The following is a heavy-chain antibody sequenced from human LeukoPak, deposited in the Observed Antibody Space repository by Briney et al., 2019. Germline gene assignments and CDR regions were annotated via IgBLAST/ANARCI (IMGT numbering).Heavy chain of an antibody. CDR3: TTELRWELLIDY. D-gene: IGHD1-26*01. V-gene: IGHV3-15*01. J-gene: IGHJ4*02. CDR2: IKSKTDGGTT. Sequence: SGGSLRLSCAASGFTFSNAWMRWVRQAPGKGLEWVGRIKSKTDGGTTDYAAPVKGRFTISRDDSKNTLYLQMNSLKTEDTAVYYCTTELRWELLIDYWGQGTLVTVSS. CDR1: GFTFSNAW.